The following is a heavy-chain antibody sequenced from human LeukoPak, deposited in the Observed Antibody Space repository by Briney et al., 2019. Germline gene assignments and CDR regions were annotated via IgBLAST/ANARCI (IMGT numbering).Heavy chain of an antibody. CDR3: ARASETHWGSPGTFDI. Sequence: SETLSLTCTVSGGSISSGDYYWSWIRQPPGKGLEWIGYIYYSGSTYYNPSLKSRVTISVDTSQNQFSLKLSSVTAADTAVYYCARASETHWGSPGTFDIWGQGTMVTVSS. D-gene: IGHD7-27*01. CDR1: GGSISSGDYY. CDR2: IYYSGST. V-gene: IGHV4-30-4*08. J-gene: IGHJ3*02.